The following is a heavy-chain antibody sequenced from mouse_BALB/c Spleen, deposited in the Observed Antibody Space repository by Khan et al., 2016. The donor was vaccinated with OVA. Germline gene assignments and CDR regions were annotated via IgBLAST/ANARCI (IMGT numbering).Heavy chain of an antibody. V-gene: IGHV5-6-5*01. CDR2: ITSGGNA. CDR1: GFTFSRYA. Sequence: EVELVESGGGLVKPGGSLKLSCAASGFTFSRYAMSWVRQTPEKRLEWVASITSGGNAFYPDSVKGRFTISRDDSRNILYLQMSSLRSEDTAMYYGAREDPMMTTWFAYWGQGTLVTVSA. D-gene: IGHD2-4*01. J-gene: IGHJ3*01. CDR3: AREDPMMTTWFAY.